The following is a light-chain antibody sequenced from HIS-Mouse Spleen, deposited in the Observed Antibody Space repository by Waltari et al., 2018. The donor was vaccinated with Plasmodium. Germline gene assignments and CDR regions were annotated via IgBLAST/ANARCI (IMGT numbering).Light chain of an antibody. Sequence: EIVMTQSPATLSVSPGERATLSCRPSQSVSSKLAWYQQKPGKAPRLLIYGASTRATGIPARFSGSGSGTEFTLTISSLQSEDFAVYYCQQYNNWSFTFGPGTKVDIK. CDR3: QQYNNWSFT. CDR2: GAS. J-gene: IGKJ3*01. CDR1: QSVSSK. V-gene: IGKV3-15*01.